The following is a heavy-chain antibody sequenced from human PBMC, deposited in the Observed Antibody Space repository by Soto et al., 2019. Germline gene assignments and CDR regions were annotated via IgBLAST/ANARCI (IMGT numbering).Heavy chain of an antibody. CDR3: ARGNGIDFWIGYYSI. Sequence: ASVKVSCKASGYTFTGYYMHWVRQAPGQGLEWMGWINPNSGGTNYARKFQGRVTMTRDTSISTAYMELSRLRSDDTAVYYCARGNGIDFWIGYYSIWGQGTLVPVSS. CDR1: GYTFTGYY. V-gene: IGHV1-2*02. D-gene: IGHD3-3*01. CDR2: INPNSGGT. J-gene: IGHJ4*02.